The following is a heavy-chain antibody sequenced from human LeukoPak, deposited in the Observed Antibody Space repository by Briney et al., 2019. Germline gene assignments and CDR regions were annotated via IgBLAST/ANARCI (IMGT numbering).Heavy chain of an antibody. J-gene: IGHJ5*02. V-gene: IGHV7-4-1*02. CDR3: ARGEIFGVVINWFDP. D-gene: IGHD3-3*01. CDR2: INTNTGNP. Sequence: ASVKVSCKASGGTFSSYAISWVRQAPGQGLEWMGWINTNTGNPTYAQGFTGRFVFSLDTSVSTAYLQISSLKAEDTAVYYCARGEIFGVVINWFDPWGQGTLVTVSS. CDR1: GGTFSSYA.